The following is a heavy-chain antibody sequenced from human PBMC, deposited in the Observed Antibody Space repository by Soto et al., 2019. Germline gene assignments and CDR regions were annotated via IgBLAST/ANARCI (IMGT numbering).Heavy chain of an antibody. J-gene: IGHJ4*02. CDR1: GDSIGSYF. CDR3: ARGGYSSASTSFYFDQ. D-gene: IGHD5-18*01. CDR2: IYYSGTT. Sequence: QVHLQESGPGLVKPSETLSLTCTVSGDSIGSYFWSWIRQPPGKGLEWIGYIYYSGTTNYNPSLKRRVTISVDTSKNQFSLKLNSVTASDTAVYYCARGGYSSASTSFYFDQWGQGTLVTVSS. V-gene: IGHV4-59*12.